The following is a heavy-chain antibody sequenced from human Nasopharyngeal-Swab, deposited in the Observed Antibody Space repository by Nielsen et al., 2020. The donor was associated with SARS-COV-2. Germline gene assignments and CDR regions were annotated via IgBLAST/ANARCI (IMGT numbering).Heavy chain of an antibody. J-gene: IGHJ3*02. CDR2: ISFDGST. Sequence: GESLKISCVVSGFPFSNTRVTWVRQAPGKGLEWVSVISFDGSTYYGDSVKGRSTISRDDSRNTVYLHLNTLRAEDTAVYYCARERYSSGRCGIYDNWGPGTMVTVSS. V-gene: IGHV3-23*01. CDR3: ARERYSSGRCGIYDN. CDR1: GFPFSNTR. D-gene: IGHD6-19*01.